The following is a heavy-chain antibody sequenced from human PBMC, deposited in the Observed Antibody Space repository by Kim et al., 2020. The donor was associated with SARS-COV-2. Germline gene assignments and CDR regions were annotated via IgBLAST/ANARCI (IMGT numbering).Heavy chain of an antibody. Sequence: GGSLRLSCAASGFTFSSYCMHWVRQAPGKGLVWVSRINSDGGTTNYADSEEGRTTITEDNAKTTQYQQMNSLRAEATAVYYCASIRYSGTYYYFDYQG. V-gene: IGHV3-74*01. CDR1: GFTFSSYC. CDR2: INSDGGTT. J-gene: IGHJ4*01. D-gene: IGHD1-26*01. CDR3: ASIRYSGTYYYFDY.